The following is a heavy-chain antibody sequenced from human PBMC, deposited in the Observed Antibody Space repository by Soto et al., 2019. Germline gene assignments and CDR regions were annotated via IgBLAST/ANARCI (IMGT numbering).Heavy chain of an antibody. CDR1: GFTFSNAW. CDR2: IKSKTDGGTT. V-gene: IGHV3-15*07. Sequence: PGGSLRLSCAASGFTFSNAWMNWVRQAPGKGLEWVGRIKSKTDGGTTDYAAPVKGRFTISRDDSKNTLYLQMNSLKTEDTAVYYCTTFGSPYPSDYYYGMDVWGQGTTVTVSS. CDR3: TTFGSPYPSDYYYGMDV. D-gene: IGHD3-16*01. J-gene: IGHJ6*02.